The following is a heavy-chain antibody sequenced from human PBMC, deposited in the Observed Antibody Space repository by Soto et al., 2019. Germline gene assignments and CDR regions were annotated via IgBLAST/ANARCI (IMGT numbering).Heavy chain of an antibody. CDR2: IYWDDDK. D-gene: IGHD6-19*01. Sequence: ESGPTLVNPTQTLTLTCTFSAFSLSTSGVGVGWIRQPPGKALEWLTFIYWDDDKRYSTSLKSRLTISKDTSKSQVVLTMTNMDPVDTATYYCARILGAVAGTFGWFDPWGQGTLVTVSS. CDR1: AFSLSTSGVG. CDR3: ARILGAVAGTFGWFDP. J-gene: IGHJ5*02. V-gene: IGHV2-5*02.